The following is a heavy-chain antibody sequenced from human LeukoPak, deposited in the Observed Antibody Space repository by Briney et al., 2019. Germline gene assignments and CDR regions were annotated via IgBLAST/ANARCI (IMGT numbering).Heavy chain of an antibody. V-gene: IGHV1-2*02. J-gene: IGHJ5*02. CDR2: INPNSGDT. D-gene: IGHD3-3*01. Sequence: ASVKVSCKASGYTFTGYYMHWVRQAPGQGLEWMGWINPNSGDTNYAQKFQGRVTMTRDTSISTAYMELSSLRSDDTAVYYCARDGDYWSGYYIGWFDTWGQGTLVTVSS. CDR3: ARDGDYWSGYYIGWFDT. CDR1: GYTFTGYY.